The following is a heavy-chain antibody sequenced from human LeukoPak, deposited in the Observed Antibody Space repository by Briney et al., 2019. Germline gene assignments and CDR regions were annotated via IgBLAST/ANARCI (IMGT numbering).Heavy chain of an antibody. CDR1: GFTFSSYI. CDR3: ARDGFPLPKNYYYYYYMDV. D-gene: IGHD2-2*03. J-gene: IGHJ6*03. V-gene: IGHV3-21*01. CDR2: ISSSSSFI. Sequence: GGSLRLSCAVSGFTFSSYIMTWVRQAPGKGLEWVSSISSSSSFIYYADSVRGRFTISRDNAKNSLYLQMNSLRAEDTAVYYCARDGFPLPKNYYYYYYMDVWGKGTTVTVSS.